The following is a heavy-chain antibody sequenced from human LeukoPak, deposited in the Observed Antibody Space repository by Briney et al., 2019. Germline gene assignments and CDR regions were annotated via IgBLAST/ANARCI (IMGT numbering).Heavy chain of an antibody. D-gene: IGHD2-21*01. CDR2: INPSGGST. Sequence: ASVRVSCKASGYTFTSYYMHWVRQAPGQGLEWMGIINPSGGSTTYAQTFQGRVTMTRDTSTSTVYMELSSLRSEDTAVYYCARETSNSGWFDPWGQGTLVTVSS. V-gene: IGHV1-46*01. CDR1: GYTFTSYY. J-gene: IGHJ5*02. CDR3: ARETSNSGWFDP.